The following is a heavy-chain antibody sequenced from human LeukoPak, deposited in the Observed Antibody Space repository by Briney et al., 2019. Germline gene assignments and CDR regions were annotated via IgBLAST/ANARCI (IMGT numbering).Heavy chain of an antibody. V-gene: IGHV4-59*01. CDR2: IYYSGIT. CDR1: GGSISRYY. CDR3: ARDYQMSGTYSYYFDY. J-gene: IGHJ4*02. D-gene: IGHD1-26*01. Sequence: PSETLSLTCTVSGGSISRYYWSWIRQPPGKGLEWIGYIYYSGITNYNPSLKSRVTISVDTSKNQFSLKLSSVTAADTAMYYCARDYQMSGTYSYYFDYWSQGTLVTVSS.